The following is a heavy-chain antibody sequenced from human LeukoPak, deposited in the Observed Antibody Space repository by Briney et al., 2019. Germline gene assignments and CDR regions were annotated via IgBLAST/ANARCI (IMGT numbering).Heavy chain of an antibody. D-gene: IGHD4-17*01. J-gene: IGHJ6*03. Sequence: GGSLRLSCAASGFTFSSYGMSWVRQAPGKGLEWVSYISSSGSTIYYADSVKGRFTISRDNAKNSLYLQMNSLRAEDTAVYYCARDEVDGDYFGYYYMDVWGKGTTVTISS. CDR1: GFTFSSYG. CDR3: ARDEVDGDYFGYYYMDV. CDR2: ISSSGSTI. V-gene: IGHV3-48*04.